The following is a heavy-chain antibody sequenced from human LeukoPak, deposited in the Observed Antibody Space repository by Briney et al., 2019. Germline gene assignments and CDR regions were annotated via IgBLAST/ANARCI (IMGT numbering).Heavy chain of an antibody. D-gene: IGHD6-19*01. Sequence: GGSLRLSCAASGFTFSSYAMSWVRQAPGKGLEGVSAISGSGGSTYYADSVKGRFTISRDNSKNTLYLQMNSLRAEDTAVYYCAKPYSDSSVITVDAFDIWGQGTMVTVSS. J-gene: IGHJ3*02. V-gene: IGHV3-23*01. CDR2: ISGSGGST. CDR1: GFTFSSYA. CDR3: AKPYSDSSVITVDAFDI.